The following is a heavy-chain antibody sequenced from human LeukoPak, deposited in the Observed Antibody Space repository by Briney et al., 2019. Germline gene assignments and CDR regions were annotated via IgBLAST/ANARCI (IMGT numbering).Heavy chain of an antibody. V-gene: IGHV1-69*13. Sequence: SVKVSCKASGGTFSSYAISWVRQAPGQGLEWMGGIIPIFGTANYAQKFQGRVTITADESTSTAYMELSSLRSEDTAVYYCARERLGYCSGGSCYSELPARWFDPWGQGTLVTVSS. J-gene: IGHJ5*02. CDR2: IIPIFGTA. D-gene: IGHD2-15*01. CDR1: GGTFSSYA. CDR3: ARERLGYCSGGSCYSELPARWFDP.